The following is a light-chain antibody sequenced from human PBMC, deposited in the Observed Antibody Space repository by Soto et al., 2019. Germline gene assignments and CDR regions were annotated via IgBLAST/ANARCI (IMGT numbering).Light chain of an antibody. V-gene: IGKV3-20*01. CDR2: GAS. CDR3: QQYGSSPLT. Sequence: EIVMAQSPATLSVSPWESATLSCRASQSVSSNLAWHQQKPGQAPRILIYGASSRATGIPDRFSGSGSGTEFTLTISRLEPEDFAVYYCQQYGSSPLTFGQGTKVDIK. CDR1: QSVSSN. J-gene: IGKJ1*01.